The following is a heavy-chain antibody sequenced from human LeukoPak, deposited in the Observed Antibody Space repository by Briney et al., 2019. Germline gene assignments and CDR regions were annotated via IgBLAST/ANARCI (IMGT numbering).Heavy chain of an antibody. CDR3: ARESGCSGGSCYSSGFDP. D-gene: IGHD2-15*01. CDR1: GGTFSSYA. V-gene: IGHV1-69*01. Sequence: ASVKVSCKASGGTFSSYAISWVRQAPGQGLEWMGGVIPIFGTAYYAQKFQGRVTITADETTSTAYMELSSLRSEDTAVYYCARESGCSGGSCYSSGFDPWGQGTLVTVSS. CDR2: VIPIFGTA. J-gene: IGHJ5*02.